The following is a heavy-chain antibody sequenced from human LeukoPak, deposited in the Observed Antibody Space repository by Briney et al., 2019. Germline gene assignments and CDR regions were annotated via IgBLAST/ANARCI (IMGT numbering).Heavy chain of an antibody. CDR2: IIGSGGST. J-gene: IGHJ1*01. D-gene: IGHD3-22*01. V-gene: IGHV3-23*01. CDR1: GFTFSSYA. CDR3: AKSPSSGYYFGYFQH. Sequence: QTRGSLRLSCAASGFTFSSYAMSWVRQAPGKGLEWVSAIIGSGGSTYYADSVKGRFTISRDNSKNTLYLQMNSLRAEDTAVYYCAKSPSSGYYFGYFQHWGQGTLVTVSS.